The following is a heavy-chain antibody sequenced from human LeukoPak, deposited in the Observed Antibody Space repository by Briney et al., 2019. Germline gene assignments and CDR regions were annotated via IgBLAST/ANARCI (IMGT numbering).Heavy chain of an antibody. CDR1: GFTFSSYA. CDR2: IRGNGGST. D-gene: IGHD6-19*01. J-gene: IGHJ5*02. CDR3: AKDRIAVAAGYNWFVP. V-gene: IGHV3-23*01. Sequence: VGSLRLSRAASGFTFSSYAMSWVRQAPGEGPEWVSAIRGNGGSTYYADSVKGRFTISRDNSKDTLYLQMNSLRAEDTAVYYWAKDRIAVAAGYNWFVPWGEGTLVTVSS.